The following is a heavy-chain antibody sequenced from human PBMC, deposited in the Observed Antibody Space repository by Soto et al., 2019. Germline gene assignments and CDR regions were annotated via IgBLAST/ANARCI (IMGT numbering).Heavy chain of an antibody. CDR3: ATALHLGMDV. CDR1: GYTFSVYA. Sequence: QVHLVQSGAEVKQPGASVKVSCKASGYTFSVYAMHWVRQAPGQGLEWMGWVHPNSGATNYAQSFEGRVTMTRDTSINTAYMELSRLASDDTAVDYWATALHLGMDVWGQGTTVTVSS. V-gene: IGHV1-2*02. CDR2: VHPNSGAT. J-gene: IGHJ6*02. D-gene: IGHD1-26*01.